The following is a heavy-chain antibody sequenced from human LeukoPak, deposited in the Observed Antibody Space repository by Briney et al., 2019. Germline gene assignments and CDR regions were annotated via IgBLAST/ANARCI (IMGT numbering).Heavy chain of an antibody. J-gene: IGHJ6*03. CDR2: IYYRGST. Sequence: SETLSLTCTVSGYSISSGYYWGWIRQPPGKGLEWIGNIYYRGSTYYNPSLKSRVTISADTSKNQFSLKLSSVTAADTAVYYCARAVDEYSSSWVLRSWAYYMDVWGKGTTVTVSS. CDR3: ARAVDEYSSSWVLRSWAYYMDV. D-gene: IGHD6-6*01. V-gene: IGHV4-38-2*02. CDR1: GYSISSGYY.